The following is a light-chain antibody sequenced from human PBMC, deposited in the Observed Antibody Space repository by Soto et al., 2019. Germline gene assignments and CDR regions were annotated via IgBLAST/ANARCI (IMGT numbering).Light chain of an antibody. CDR2: GAS. CDR3: QQYGSSPFT. V-gene: IGKV3-20*01. CDR1: QTVSSTY. J-gene: IGKJ5*01. Sequence: ENALTQSPGTLSLSPGERATLSCRASQTVSSTYLAWYQQKPGQAPRLLIYGASSRATGIPDRFSGTVSGTDFTLTISRLEPEDFAVYYCQQYGSSPFTFGQGTRLEIK.